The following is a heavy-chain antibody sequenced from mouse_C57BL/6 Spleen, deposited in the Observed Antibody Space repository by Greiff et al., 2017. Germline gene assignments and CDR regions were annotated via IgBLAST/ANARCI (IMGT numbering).Heavy chain of an antibody. D-gene: IGHD2-1*01. J-gene: IGHJ2*01. Sequence: EVKLMESGPELVKPGASVKISCKASGYSFTGYYMNWVKQSPEKSLEWIGEINPSTGGTTYNQKFKAKATSTVDKSSSTAYMQLKSLTSEDSAVYYCARGDYGNYGLSFDYWGQGTTLTVSS. CDR3: ARGDYGNYGLSFDY. CDR1: GYSFTGYY. V-gene: IGHV1-42*01. CDR2: INPSTGGT.